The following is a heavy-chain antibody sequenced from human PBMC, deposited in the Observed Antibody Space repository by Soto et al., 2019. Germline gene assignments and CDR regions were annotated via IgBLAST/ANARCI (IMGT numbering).Heavy chain of an antibody. CDR3: ARGPRKAPMIRRIIGFFGP. V-gene: IGHV4-34*01. CDR2: INHARDT. CDR1: GASFNDNH. D-gene: IGHD3-10*01. Sequence: SETLSLTCNVSGASFNDNHWSWIRQSPGKGLDWIGDINHARDTYYNPSLKSRLVISVDTSKSQFSLRLSSVTAADTAVYYCARGPRKAPMIRRIIGFFGPWGQGTLVTLSS. J-gene: IGHJ5*02.